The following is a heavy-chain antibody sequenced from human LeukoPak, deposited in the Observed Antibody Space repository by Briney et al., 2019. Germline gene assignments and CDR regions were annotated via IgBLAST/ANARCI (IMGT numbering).Heavy chain of an antibody. CDR2: ISSSSSTI. V-gene: IGHV3-48*01. Sequence: GGSLRLSCAASGFTFSSYSMNWVRQAPGKGLEWVSYISSSSSTIYYADSVKGRFTISRDNAKNSLYLQMNSLRAEDTAVYYCARDLFGDDFWSGYNGFDPWGQGTLVTVSS. CDR3: ARDLFGDDFWSGYNGFDP. D-gene: IGHD3-3*01. CDR1: GFTFSSYS. J-gene: IGHJ5*02.